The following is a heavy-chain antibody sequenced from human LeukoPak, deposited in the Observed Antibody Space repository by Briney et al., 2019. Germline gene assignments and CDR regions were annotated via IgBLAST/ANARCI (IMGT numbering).Heavy chain of an antibody. D-gene: IGHD1-14*01. CDR1: GFTFSSSE. V-gene: IGHV3-48*03. Sequence: PGGSLRLSCAASGFTFSSSEMNWVRQAPGKGLEWVSYISTSGSTVYYADSVKGRFTISRDYAKNSLYLQMNSLRANDTAVYYCARENTGSEWGQGTLVSVSS. CDR2: ISTSGSTV. J-gene: IGHJ4*02. CDR3: ARENTGSE.